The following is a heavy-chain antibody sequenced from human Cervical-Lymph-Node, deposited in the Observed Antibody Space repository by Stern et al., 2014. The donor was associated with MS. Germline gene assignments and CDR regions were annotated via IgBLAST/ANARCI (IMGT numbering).Heavy chain of an antibody. J-gene: IGHJ5*02. CDR2: INPISGVT. CDR1: GYTFNYY. Sequence: QDQLVQSGAEVKKPGASVKVSCKASGYTFNYYMHWVRQAPGQGPEWMGRINPISGVTDYARKFQGRVTMTRDTSISTAYMELSRLRSDDTAVYYCAKDYSTSSSNWFDPWGQGTLVTVSS. D-gene: IGHD6-6*01. V-gene: IGHV1-2*02. CDR3: AKDYSTSSSNWFDP.